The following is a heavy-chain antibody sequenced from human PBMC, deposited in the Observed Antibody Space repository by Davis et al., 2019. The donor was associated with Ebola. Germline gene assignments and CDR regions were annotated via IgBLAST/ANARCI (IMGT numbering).Heavy chain of an antibody. V-gene: IGHV3-23*01. Sequence: PGGSLRLSCAASGFTFSSYPMSWVRQAPGKGLEWVSAISGSGGRPYYADSVKGRFTISRDNSKNTLYLQMNNLRAEDTAVDYCAKGITGMPVDAFDIWGQETMVTVSS. CDR1: GFTFSSYP. J-gene: IGHJ3*02. D-gene: IGHD1-20*01. CDR2: ISGSGGRP. CDR3: AKGITGMPVDAFDI.